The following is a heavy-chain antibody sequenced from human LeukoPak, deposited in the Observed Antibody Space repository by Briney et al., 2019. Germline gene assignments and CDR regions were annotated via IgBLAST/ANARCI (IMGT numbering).Heavy chain of an antibody. CDR2: INSDGSST. V-gene: IGHV3-74*01. CDR1: GFTFSRYY. Sequence: PGGSLRLSCAASGFTFSRYYMHWVRQAPGKGLVWVSRINSDGSSTTYADSVKGRFTISRDNAKNSLYLQMNSLRAEDTAVYYCARDREEQLVDYWGQGTLVTVSS. D-gene: IGHD6-6*01. CDR3: ARDREEQLVDY. J-gene: IGHJ4*02.